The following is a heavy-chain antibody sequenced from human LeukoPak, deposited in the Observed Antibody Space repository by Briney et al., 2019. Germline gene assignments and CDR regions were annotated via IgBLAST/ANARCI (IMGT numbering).Heavy chain of an antibody. CDR3: ARQPAYSSGRGNWFDP. D-gene: IGHD6-19*01. Sequence: GESLKISCQGSGYSFSSYWIGWVRQLPGKGLEWVGIIYPGDSDTRYSPSFQGQVTISADKSISTAYLQWSSLKASDTAMYYCARQPAYSSGRGNWFDPWGQGTLVTVSS. V-gene: IGHV5-51*01. CDR2: IYPGDSDT. J-gene: IGHJ5*02. CDR1: GYSFSSYW.